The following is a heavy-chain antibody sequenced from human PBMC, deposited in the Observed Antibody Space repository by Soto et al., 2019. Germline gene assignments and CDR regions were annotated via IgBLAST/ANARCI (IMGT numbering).Heavy chain of an antibody. CDR2: INPSGGST. V-gene: IGHV1-46*01. J-gene: IGHJ6*02. CDR1: GYTFSTYY. CDR3: ARSLLWFGELVYDGMDV. D-gene: IGHD3-10*01. Sequence: ASVKVSCKASGYTFSTYYMHWVRQAPGQGYEWMGIINPSGGSTTYAQKFQGRVTMTRDTSTSTVYMELSSLRSEDTAVYYCARSLLWFGELVYDGMDVWGQGTTVTVSS.